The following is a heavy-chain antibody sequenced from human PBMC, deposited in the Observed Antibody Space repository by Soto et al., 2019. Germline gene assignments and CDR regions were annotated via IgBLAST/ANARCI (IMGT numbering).Heavy chain of an antibody. Sequence: GGSLRLSCAASGFTFSSYSMNWVRQAPGKGLEWVSSISSSSSYIYYADSVKGRFTISRDNAKNSLYLQMNSLRAEDTAVYYCARDQPGYSYGYGLGYWGQGTLVXVS. V-gene: IGHV3-21*01. CDR1: GFTFSSYS. CDR3: ARDQPGYSYGYGLGY. D-gene: IGHD5-18*01. CDR2: ISSSSSYI. J-gene: IGHJ4*02.